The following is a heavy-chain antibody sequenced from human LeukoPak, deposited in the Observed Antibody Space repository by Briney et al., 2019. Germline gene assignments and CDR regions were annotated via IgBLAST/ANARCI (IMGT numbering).Heavy chain of an antibody. V-gene: IGHV4-34*01. CDR3: TRGNILSGYCFDF. J-gene: IGHJ4*02. D-gene: IGHD3-9*01. CDR2: INYTGAT. CDR1: GGSISGYY. Sequence: PSETLSLTCAVSGGSISGYYWSWIRQPPGKGLEWVGEINYTGATSYNPSLKSRVTISIETSKNQVSLRLSSVTAADTAVYYCTRGNILSGYCFDFRGQGALVTVAS.